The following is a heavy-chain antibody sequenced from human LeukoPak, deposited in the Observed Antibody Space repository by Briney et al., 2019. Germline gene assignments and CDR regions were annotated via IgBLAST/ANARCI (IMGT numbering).Heavy chain of an antibody. V-gene: IGHV4-39*07. J-gene: IGHJ5*02. CDR3: ARDGDILTGYHINWFDP. CDR2: IYYSGST. CDR1: GGSISSSSYY. Sequence: SETLSLTCTVSGGSISSSSYYWGWIRQPPGKGLEWIGSIYYSGSTYYNPSLKSRVTISVDTSKNQFSLKLSSVTAADTAVYYCARDGDILTGYHINWFDPWGQGTLVTVSS. D-gene: IGHD3-9*01.